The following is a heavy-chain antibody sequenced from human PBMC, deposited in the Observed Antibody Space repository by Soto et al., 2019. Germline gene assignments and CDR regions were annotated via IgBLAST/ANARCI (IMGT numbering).Heavy chain of an antibody. Sequence: EVQLLESGGGLVQPGGSLRLSCAGSGFIFSNYPMSWVRQAPGKGLEWVSSVSPSGSNTYYGDSVKGRFTMSRDNSENRLHLQMNSLRAEDTAVYFCARRDSSGWYSLDYWGQGTLVTVSS. CDR2: VSPSGSNT. V-gene: IGHV3-23*01. J-gene: IGHJ4*02. D-gene: IGHD6-19*01. CDR1: GFIFSNYP. CDR3: ARRDSSGWYSLDY.